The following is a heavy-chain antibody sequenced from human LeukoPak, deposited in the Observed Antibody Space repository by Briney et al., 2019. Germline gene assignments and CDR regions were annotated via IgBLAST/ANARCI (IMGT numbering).Heavy chain of an antibody. CDR2: IKQDGSEK. D-gene: IGHD3-3*01. J-gene: IGHJ4*02. CDR3: ARDSYYDFWSGYD. CDR1: GFTFSSYW. Sequence: GGSLRLSCAASGFTFSSYWMSWVRQAPGKGLEWVANIKQDGSEKYYVDSVKGRFTISRDNAKNSLYPQMNSLRAEDTAVYYCARDSYYDFWSGYDWGQGTLVTVSS. V-gene: IGHV3-7*01.